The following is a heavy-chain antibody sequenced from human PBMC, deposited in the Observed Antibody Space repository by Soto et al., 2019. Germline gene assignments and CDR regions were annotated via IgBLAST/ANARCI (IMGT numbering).Heavy chain of an antibody. CDR3: AKIGTYLRMDV. V-gene: IGHV3-48*01. J-gene: IGHJ6*02. D-gene: IGHD3-10*01. CDR1: GFTFSSYS. CDR2: ISSGSGTT. Sequence: EVPLVESGGGLVQPGGSLRLSCAVSGFTFSSYSMNWVRQAPGKGLEWVSYISSGSGTTYYADSVKGRFSISRDNANNSLYLQMTSLRVEDTAVYYCAKIGTYLRMDVWGQGTTVTVSS.